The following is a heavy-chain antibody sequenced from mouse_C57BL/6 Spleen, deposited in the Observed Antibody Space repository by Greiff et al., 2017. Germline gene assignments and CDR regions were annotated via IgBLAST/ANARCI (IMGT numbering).Heavy chain of an antibody. V-gene: IGHV5-16*01. Sequence: EVHLVESEGGLVQPGSSMKLSCTASGFTFSDYYMAWVRQVPEKGLEWVANINYDGSSTYYLDSLKSRFIISRDNAKNILYLQMSSLKSEDTATYYCARESYYGDAMDYWGQGTSVTVSS. J-gene: IGHJ4*01. CDR3: ARESYYGDAMDY. D-gene: IGHD1-1*01. CDR1: GFTFSDYY. CDR2: INYDGSST.